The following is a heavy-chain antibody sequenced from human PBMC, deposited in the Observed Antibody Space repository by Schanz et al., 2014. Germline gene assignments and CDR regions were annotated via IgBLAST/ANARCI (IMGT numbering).Heavy chain of an antibody. CDR2: LSEGGGST. V-gene: IGHV3-23*04. CDR1: GFTFSSYA. D-gene: IGHD3-9*01. CDR3: AKGADWAVTRFDP. Sequence: VQLVESGGSVVQPGRSLRLSCAASGFTFSSYAFHWVRQAPGKGLEWVSALSEGGGSTHYADSVGGRFTISSDSSKNTLYLQMSSLRADDATVYYCAKGADWAVTRFDPWGQGTLVTVSS. J-gene: IGHJ5*02.